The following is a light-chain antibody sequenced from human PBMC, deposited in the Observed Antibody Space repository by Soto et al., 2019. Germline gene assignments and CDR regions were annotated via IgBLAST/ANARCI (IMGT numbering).Light chain of an antibody. CDR3: QQSYSTPLT. CDR1: QSISSY. CDR2: AAS. Sequence: DIQMTQSPSSLSASVGDRVTITCRASQSISSYLNWYQQKPGKAPKLLIYAASSLQSGVTTRFSGSGSGTDFTLTISSLQPEDFATYYCQQSYSTPLTFGGGTKV. V-gene: IGKV1-39*01. J-gene: IGKJ4*01.